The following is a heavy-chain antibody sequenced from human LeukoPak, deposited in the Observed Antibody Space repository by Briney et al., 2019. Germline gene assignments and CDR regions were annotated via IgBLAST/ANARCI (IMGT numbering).Heavy chain of an antibody. Sequence: GGSLRLSCAATGLSVSSNFMSWVRQAPGKGLEWVSVIYGGGSTYYADSVKGRFTISRDNSKNTLYLQMNSLRAEDTAVYYCAKDWSGFPRDWGQGTLVTVSS. CDR3: AKDWSGFPRD. CDR2: IYGGGST. V-gene: IGHV3-53*05. CDR1: GLSVSSNF. D-gene: IGHD3-3*01. J-gene: IGHJ4*02.